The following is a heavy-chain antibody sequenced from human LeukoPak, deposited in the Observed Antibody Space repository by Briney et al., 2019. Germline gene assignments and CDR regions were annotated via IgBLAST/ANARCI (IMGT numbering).Heavy chain of an antibody. D-gene: IGHD3-10*01. V-gene: IGHV3-74*01. CDR1: GFTLSSYW. Sequence: GGSLRLSCAASGFTLSSYWMHWARQTPGKGLVWVSRISSDESTTNYADSVRGRFTISRDNTKNALYLQMNNLRAEDTAIYFCARGRGPYGWFDPWGQGTLVTVSS. J-gene: IGHJ5*02. CDR3: ARGRGPYGWFDP. CDR2: ISSDESTT.